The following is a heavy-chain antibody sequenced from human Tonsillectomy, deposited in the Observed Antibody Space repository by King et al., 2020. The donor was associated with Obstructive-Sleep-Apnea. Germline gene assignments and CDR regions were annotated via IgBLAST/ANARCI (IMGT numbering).Heavy chain of an antibody. CDR3: ARGSGAVSVNWFDP. CDR2: INHSGST. J-gene: IGHJ5*02. V-gene: IGHV4-34*01. Sequence: VQLQQWGAGLLKPSETLSLTCAVFGGSFSDYYCSWIRQPPGKGLEWIWEINHSGSTNYNPSPKKRVTILLDTSKNQFSLKLNSVTAADTAVYYCARGSGAVSVNWFDPWGQGTLVTVSS. CDR1: GGSFSDYY. D-gene: IGHD1-26*01.